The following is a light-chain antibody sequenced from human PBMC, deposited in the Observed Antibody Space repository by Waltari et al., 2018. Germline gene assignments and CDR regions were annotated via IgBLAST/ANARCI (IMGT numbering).Light chain of an antibody. V-gene: IGKV3-15*01. CDR3: QEYNNWPIT. J-gene: IGKJ5*01. Sequence: EVVMTQSPATLAVSPGERATLPCRPCQNINKHLAWYQQKTGQAPRLLIYRASTRATGIPVRFSGSGSGTEFTLTISSLQSEDFAIYYCQEYNNWPITFCQGTRLEIK. CDR2: RAS. CDR1: QNINKH.